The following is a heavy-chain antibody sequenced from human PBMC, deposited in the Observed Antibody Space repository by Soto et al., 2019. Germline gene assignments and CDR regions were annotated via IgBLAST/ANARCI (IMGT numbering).Heavy chain of an antibody. J-gene: IGHJ4*02. Sequence: PGGSLRLSCAASGFTFSGYSMNWVRQAPGKGLEWVSSISSSSSYIYYADSVKGRFTISRDNAKNSLYLQMNSLRAEDTAVYYCARDDISYSSWYGKFFDYWGQGTLVTVSS. CDR2: ISSSSSYI. CDR1: GFTFSGYS. V-gene: IGHV3-21*01. CDR3: ARDDISYSSWYGKFFDY. D-gene: IGHD6-13*01.